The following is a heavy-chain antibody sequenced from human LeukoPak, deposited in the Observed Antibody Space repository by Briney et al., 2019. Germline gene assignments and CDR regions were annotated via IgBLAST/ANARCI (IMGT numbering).Heavy chain of an antibody. J-gene: IGHJ4*02. CDR3: ARAGYYDSSGYPIDY. D-gene: IGHD3-22*01. CDR2: IYYSGST. Sequence: SETLSLTCTVSGGSISSGGYYWSWIRQHPGKGLEWIGYIYYSGSTYYNPSLKSRVTISVDTSKNQFSLKLSSVTAADTAVYYCARAGYYDSSGYPIDYWGQGTLVTVSS. V-gene: IGHV4-30-4*08. CDR1: GGSISSGGYY.